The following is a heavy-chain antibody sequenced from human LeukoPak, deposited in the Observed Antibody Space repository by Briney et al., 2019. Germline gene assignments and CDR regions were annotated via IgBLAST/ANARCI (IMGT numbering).Heavy chain of an antibody. CDR3: AKDLGPLSGDYVPFDY. Sequence: GGSLRLSCAASGFTFSSYGMHWVRQAPGKGLEWVAFIRYDGSNKYYADSVKGRFTISRDNSKNTLYLQMNSLRAEDTAVYYCAKDLGPLSGDYVPFDYWGQGTLVTVSS. J-gene: IGHJ4*02. D-gene: IGHD4-17*01. CDR1: GFTFSSYG. V-gene: IGHV3-30*02. CDR2: IRYDGSNK.